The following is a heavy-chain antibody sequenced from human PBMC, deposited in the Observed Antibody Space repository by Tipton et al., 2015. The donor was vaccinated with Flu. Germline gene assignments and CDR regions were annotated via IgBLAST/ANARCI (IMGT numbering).Heavy chain of an antibody. J-gene: IGHJ4*02. CDR3: ARDLGSSGSFDY. CDR1: GGSISSYY. Sequence: TLSLTCTVSGGSISSYYWSWIRQPPGKGLEWIGYIYYSGSTNYNPPLKSRVTISVDTSKNQFSLKLSSVTAADTAVYYCARDLGSSGSFDYWGQGTLVTASS. V-gene: IGHV4-59*01. D-gene: IGHD6-13*01. CDR2: IYYSGST.